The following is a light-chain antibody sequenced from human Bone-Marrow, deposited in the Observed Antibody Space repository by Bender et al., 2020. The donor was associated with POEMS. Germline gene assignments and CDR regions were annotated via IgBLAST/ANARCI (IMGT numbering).Light chain of an antibody. J-gene: IGLJ2*01. CDR3: AAWDDRLNAVV. CDR1: SSDIGGYNY. Sequence: QSALTQPASVSGSPGQSITISCTGTSSDIGGYNYVSWYQQHPGKAPKLVIYDVSHWPSGVSHRFLGSKSGTSASLAISGLQSEDEADYYCAAWDDRLNAVVFGGGTKLTVL. V-gene: IGLV2-14*03. CDR2: DVS.